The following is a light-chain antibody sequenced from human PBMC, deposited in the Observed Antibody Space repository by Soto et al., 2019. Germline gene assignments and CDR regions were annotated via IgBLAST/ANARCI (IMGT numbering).Light chain of an antibody. V-gene: IGKV1-5*03. CDR2: KAS. J-gene: IGKJ1*01. CDR1: QSISSW. Sequence: DIQMTQSPSTLSASVGDRVTITCRASQSISSWLAWYQQKPGKAPKLLIYKASSLEGGVPSRFSGSGSGTEFILTINSLQPDDLGTYYCQQYNNDFPWTFGQGTKVDIK. CDR3: QQYNNDFPWT.